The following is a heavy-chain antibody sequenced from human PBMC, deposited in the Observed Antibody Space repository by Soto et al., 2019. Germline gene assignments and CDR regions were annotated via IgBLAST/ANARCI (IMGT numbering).Heavy chain of an antibody. V-gene: IGHV1-18*01. Sequence: QVQLAQSANEVKKPGASVRVSCKAAGYTFIRYGIAWVRQAPGQGLEWMGWISPYNDYTVYAQKFQGRVSMTADTSTRTVYMNLRGLKSDDTAVYYCARGGYYDNSWXKLSHYGLDVWGQGTSVSVSS. CDR3: ARGGYYDNSWXKLSHYGLDV. J-gene: IGHJ6*02. CDR2: ISPYNDYT. CDR1: GYTFIRYG. D-gene: IGHD3-16*01.